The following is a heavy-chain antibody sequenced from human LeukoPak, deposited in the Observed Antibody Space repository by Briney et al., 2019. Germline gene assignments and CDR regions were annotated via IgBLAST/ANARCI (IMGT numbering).Heavy chain of an antibody. Sequence: PSETLSLTCTVSGGSISSHYWSWIRQSPGMGLQWIGYIYYSESTNYNPSLKSRVTISVDTSKNQFSLKPSSVTAADTAVYYCARYSGDSGIFDYWGQGTLVTVSS. J-gene: IGHJ4*02. CDR1: GGSISSHY. D-gene: IGHD2-21*01. V-gene: IGHV4-59*08. CDR3: ARYSGDSGIFDY. CDR2: IYYSEST.